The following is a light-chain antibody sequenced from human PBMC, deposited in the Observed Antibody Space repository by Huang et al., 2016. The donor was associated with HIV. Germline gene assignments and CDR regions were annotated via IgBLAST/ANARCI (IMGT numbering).Light chain of an antibody. J-gene: IGKJ3*01. CDR3: QVYGTSPPGP. V-gene: IGKV3-20*01. CDR1: QSVIGSY. Sequence: EIVLTQSPGTLSLSPGERATLSCRAGQSVIGSYLAWYQQKPGQAPRRLIYGASSRATVIPERCSGSGSGTDFTLTITRLEPEDTALYYCQVYGTSPPGPFGPGATVHIK. CDR2: GAS.